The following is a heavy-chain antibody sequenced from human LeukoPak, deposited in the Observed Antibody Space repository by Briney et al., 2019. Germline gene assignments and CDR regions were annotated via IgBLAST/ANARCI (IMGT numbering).Heavy chain of an antibody. CDR1: GGTFISYA. V-gene: IGHV1-69*13. CDR3: AREQQQLAMNSAFDY. CDR2: IIPIFGTA. D-gene: IGHD6-13*01. Sequence: ASVKVSCKASGGTFISYAISWVRQAPGQGLEWMGGIIPIFGTANYTQKFQGRVTITADESTSTAYMELSSLRSEDTAVYYCAREQQQLAMNSAFDYWGQGTLVTVSS. J-gene: IGHJ4*02.